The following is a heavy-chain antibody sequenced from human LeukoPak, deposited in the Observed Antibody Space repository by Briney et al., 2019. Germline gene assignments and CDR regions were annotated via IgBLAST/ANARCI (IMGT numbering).Heavy chain of an antibody. CDR3: ARRNYDILTGPTFYFDY. V-gene: IGHV5-51*01. J-gene: IGHJ4*02. CDR1: GYSFTSYW. Sequence: GESLKISCKGSGYSFTSYWIGWVRQMPGKGLEWMGIIYPGDSDTRYSPSFQGQVTISADKSISTAYLQWSSLKASDTAMYYCARRNYDILTGPTFYFDYWGQGTLVTVSS. D-gene: IGHD3-9*01. CDR2: IYPGDSDT.